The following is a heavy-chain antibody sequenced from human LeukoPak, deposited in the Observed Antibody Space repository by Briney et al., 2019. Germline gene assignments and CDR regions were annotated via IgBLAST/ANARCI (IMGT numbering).Heavy chain of an antibody. CDR3: GKRSSISSGYFDF. CDR1: GFTFNDYA. D-gene: IGHD3-22*01. J-gene: IGHJ4*02. CDR2: ITGSGAST. V-gene: IGHV3-23*01. Sequence: PGGSLRLSCTASGFTFNDYAMTWVRQAPGKGLEWVSAITGSGASTNYADSVKGRFTISRDNSKNTIYLQMNSLRAEDTAKYYCGKRSSISSGYFDFWGRGTLVTVSS.